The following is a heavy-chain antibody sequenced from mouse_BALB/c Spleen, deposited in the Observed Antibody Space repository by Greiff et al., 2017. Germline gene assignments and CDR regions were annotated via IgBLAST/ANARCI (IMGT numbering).Heavy chain of an antibody. D-gene: IGHD1-1*01. Sequence: QVQLQQSGAELMKPGASVKMSCKASGYTFTSYWMHWVKQRPGQSLEWIGYINPSTGYTEYNQKFKDKATLTADKSSSTAYMQLSSLTSEDSAVYYCARLGYYGSSYTDYWGQGTTLTVSS. CDR1: GYTFTSYW. V-gene: IGHV1S26*01. CDR2: INPSTGYT. CDR3: ARLGYYGSSYTDY. J-gene: IGHJ2*01.